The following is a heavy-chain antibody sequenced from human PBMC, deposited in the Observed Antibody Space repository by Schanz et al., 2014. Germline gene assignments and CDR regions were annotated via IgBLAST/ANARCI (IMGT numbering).Heavy chain of an antibody. D-gene: IGHD2-2*01. CDR2: INNSGST. CDR1: GGFISSINW. Sequence: QVQLQESGPGLVKPSGTLSLTCAVSGGFISSINWWSWVRQSPGTGLEWIGEINNSGSTNYNPSLKSRVPISLGKAKSQFSLSLNAVTAADTAVYYCARDERDLPRSRFVFWGQGTLVTVSS. CDR3: ARDERDLPRSRFVF. J-gene: IGHJ4*02. V-gene: IGHV4-4*02.